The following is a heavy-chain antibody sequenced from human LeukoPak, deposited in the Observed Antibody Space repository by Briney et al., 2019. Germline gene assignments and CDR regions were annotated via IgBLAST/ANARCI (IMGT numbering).Heavy chain of an antibody. J-gene: IGHJ3*02. V-gene: IGHV1-69*05. Sequence: ASVEVSCKASGGTFSSYAISWVRQAPGQGLEWMGGIIPIFGTANYAQKFQGRVTITTDESTSTAYMELSSLRSEDTAVYYCARPRDGYKTDAFDIWGQGTMVTVSS. D-gene: IGHD5-24*01. CDR3: ARPRDGYKTDAFDI. CDR2: IIPIFGTA. CDR1: GGTFSSYA.